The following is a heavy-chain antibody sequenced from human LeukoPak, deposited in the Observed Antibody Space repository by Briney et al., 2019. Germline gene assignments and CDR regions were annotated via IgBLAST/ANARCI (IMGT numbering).Heavy chain of an antibody. Sequence: PGGSLRLSCAASGFIFGNYWMSWVRQAPGKGLEWVANIKQDGSEKYYVDSVTGRFTISRDNAKNSLYLQMNTLRADDTAVYYCARDDNYGSDYWGQGTLVTVSS. J-gene: IGHJ4*02. CDR2: IKQDGSEK. CDR1: GFIFGNYW. D-gene: IGHD3-10*01. CDR3: ARDDNYGSDY. V-gene: IGHV3-7*04.